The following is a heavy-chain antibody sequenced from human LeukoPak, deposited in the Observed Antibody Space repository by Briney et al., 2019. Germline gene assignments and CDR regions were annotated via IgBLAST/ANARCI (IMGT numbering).Heavy chain of an antibody. CDR3: ARAKYYYDSSGYYYMLDY. V-gene: IGHV4-4*02. CDR1: GGPISSSNW. D-gene: IGHD3-22*01. CDR2: IYHSGST. J-gene: IGHJ4*02. Sequence: SGTLSLTCAVSGGPISSSNWWSWVRQPPGKGLEWIGEIYHSGSTNYNPSLKSRVTISVDKSKNQFSLKLSSVTAADTAVYYCARAKYYYDSSGYYYMLDYWGQGTLVTVSS.